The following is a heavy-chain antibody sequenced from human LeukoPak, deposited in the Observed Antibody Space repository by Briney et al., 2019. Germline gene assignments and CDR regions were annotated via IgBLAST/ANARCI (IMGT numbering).Heavy chain of an antibody. D-gene: IGHD3-10*01. V-gene: IGHV1-18*01. J-gene: IGHJ6*03. Sequence: ASVKVSCKASGYTFTSYGISWVRQAPGQGLEWMGWISIYNGKINYAQKFQGRVTMTTDTSTSTVYMELRSLRSDDTAVYYCARDPRGDYSYYYMDVWGKGTTVTVSS. CDR3: ARDPRGDYSYYYMDV. CDR1: GYTFTSYG. CDR2: ISIYNGKI.